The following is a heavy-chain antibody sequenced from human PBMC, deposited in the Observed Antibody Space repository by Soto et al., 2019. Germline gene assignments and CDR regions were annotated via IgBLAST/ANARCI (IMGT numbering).Heavy chain of an antibody. J-gene: IGHJ5*02. V-gene: IGHV1-3*01. CDR3: ARDLGFGELLRLTWWFDP. CDR1: GYTFTCYA. Sequence: GASVKVACKASGYTFTCYAMHWVRQARGQRLEWMGWINAGNGNTKYSQKFQGRVTITRDTSASTAYMELSSLRSEDTAVYYCARDLGFGELLRLTWWFDPWGQGTLVTVPQ. D-gene: IGHD3-10*01. CDR2: INAGNGNT.